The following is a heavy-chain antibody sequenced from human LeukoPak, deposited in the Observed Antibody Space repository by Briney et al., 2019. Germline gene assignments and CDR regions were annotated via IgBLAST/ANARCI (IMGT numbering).Heavy chain of an antibody. D-gene: IGHD6-19*01. V-gene: IGHV3-11*04. CDR1: GFTFSDYY. CDR3: AKGNSRGYSSGSIPFDY. Sequence: KPGGSLRLSCAASGFTFSDYYMTWIRQAPGRGLGWVSYISGSGSSIFYADSEKGRFTISRDNAKNSLYLQMNSLRAEDTAVYYCAKGNSRGYSSGSIPFDYWGQGTLVTVSS. J-gene: IGHJ4*02. CDR2: ISGSGSSI.